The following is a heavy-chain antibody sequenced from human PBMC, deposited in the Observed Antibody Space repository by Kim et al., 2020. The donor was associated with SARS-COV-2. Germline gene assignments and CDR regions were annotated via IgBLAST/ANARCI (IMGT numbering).Heavy chain of an antibody. J-gene: IGHJ6*02. D-gene: IGHD3-22*01. Sequence: GGSLRLSCAASGFTFSSYDMHWVRQATGKGLEWVSAIGTAGDTYYPGSVKGRFTISRENAKNSLYLQMNSLRAGDTAVYYCARGDRGAAYYYDSSGSRVDHYYYGMDVWGQGTTVTVSS. CDR1: GFTFSSYD. V-gene: IGHV3-13*01. CDR3: ARGDRGAAYYYDSSGSRVDHYYYGMDV. CDR2: IGTAGDT.